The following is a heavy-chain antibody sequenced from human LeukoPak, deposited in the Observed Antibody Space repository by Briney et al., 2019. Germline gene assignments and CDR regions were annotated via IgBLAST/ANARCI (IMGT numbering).Heavy chain of an antibody. CDR3: AKDRNFEGGTTAGYFHL. CDR1: GFIFSSYG. D-gene: IGHD1-7*01. V-gene: IGHV3-30*18. Sequence: GRSLRLSCAAAGFIFSSYGMHWVRQAPGKGLEWAAVISYDGTDKDYAVSVKGRFTISRDNSNNPLYLQMNSLRAEDTAVYYCAKDRNFEGGTTAGYFHLWGQGTLVTVSS. CDR2: ISYDGTDK. J-gene: IGHJ1*01.